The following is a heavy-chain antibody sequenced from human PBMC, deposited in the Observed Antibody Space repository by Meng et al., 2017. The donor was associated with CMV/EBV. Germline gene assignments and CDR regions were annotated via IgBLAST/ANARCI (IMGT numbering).Heavy chain of an antibody. J-gene: IGHJ5*02. Sequence: GGSLRLSCAASGFTFSSYSMNWVRQAPGKGLEWVSSISSSSSYIYYADSVKGRFTISRGNAKNSLYLQMNSLRAEDTAVYYCARYCSSTSCYRFDPWGQGTLVTVSS. CDR1: GFTFSSYS. V-gene: IGHV3-21*01. CDR3: ARYCSSTSCYRFDP. D-gene: IGHD2-2*02. CDR2: ISSSSSYI.